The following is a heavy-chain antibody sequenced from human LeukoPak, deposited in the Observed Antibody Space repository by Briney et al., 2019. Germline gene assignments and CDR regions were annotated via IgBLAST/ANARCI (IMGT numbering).Heavy chain of an antibody. CDR1: GGSISSYY. CDR3: ARAPYFDFWTGYSFDY. CDR2: IFYSGTT. J-gene: IGHJ4*02. D-gene: IGHD3-3*01. Sequence: SETLSLTCTVSGGSISSYYGSWIRQPPGKGLEWIGFIFYSGTTNYNPSLNSRVTISVHTYKNQFSLTLSSVTAEDRGVYYCARAPYFDFWTGYSFDYWGQGTLVSISS. V-gene: IGHV4-59*01.